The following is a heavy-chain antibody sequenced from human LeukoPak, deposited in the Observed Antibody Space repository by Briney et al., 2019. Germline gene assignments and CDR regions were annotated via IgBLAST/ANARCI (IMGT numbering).Heavy chain of an antibody. Sequence: GESLKISCKGSGYTFTSYWVGWVRQMPGKGLEWMGIIYPGDSETRYSPSFQGQVTISADKSISTAYLQRSSLKASDTAMYYCTRSPSSGSYFDYWGQATLVTVSS. J-gene: IGHJ4*02. CDR1: GYTFTSYW. CDR2: IYPGDSET. D-gene: IGHD1-26*01. V-gene: IGHV5-51*01. CDR3: TRSPSSGSYFDY.